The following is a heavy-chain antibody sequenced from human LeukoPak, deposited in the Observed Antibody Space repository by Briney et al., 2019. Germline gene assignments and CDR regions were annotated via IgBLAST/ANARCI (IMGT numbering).Heavy chain of an antibody. CDR1: GFTFSDSP. Sequence: GGSLRLSRAASGFTFSDSPIHWVRQASGKGLEWVGRIRSKTNSYATAYAASVKGRFTISRDDSKNTAYLQMDSLKTEDTAVYYCTRRVSDIQLWHYGMDVWGQGTTVIVSS. D-gene: IGHD5-18*01. V-gene: IGHV3-73*01. CDR3: TRRVSDIQLWHYGMDV. J-gene: IGHJ6*02. CDR2: IRSKTNSYAT.